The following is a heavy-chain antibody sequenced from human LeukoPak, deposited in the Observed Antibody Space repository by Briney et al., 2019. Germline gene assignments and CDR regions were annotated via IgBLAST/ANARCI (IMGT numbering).Heavy chain of an antibody. Sequence: QLGGSLRLSCAASGLTVSSNYMSWVRQAPGKGLEWVSLIYSSGSTYYADSVKGRFTISRDNAKNTLYLQMSSLRAEDTAMYYCARISLSGWVNDHWGQGTLVTVSS. J-gene: IGHJ4*02. CDR1: GLTVSSNY. D-gene: IGHD6-19*01. CDR2: IYSSGST. CDR3: ARISLSGWVNDH. V-gene: IGHV3-53*01.